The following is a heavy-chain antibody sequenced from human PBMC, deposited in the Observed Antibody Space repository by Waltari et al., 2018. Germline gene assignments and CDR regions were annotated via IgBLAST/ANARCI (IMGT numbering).Heavy chain of an antibody. CDR2: IGGTHSNI. V-gene: IGHV3-21*01. Sequence: EVRLAESGGGLVKPGGSLRLSCIAPGFDFSAWDMNWVRQNPGTGLEWVSSIGGTHSNIFYAESVKGRFIVSRDNAKSSLYLQMDNLRAEDSGLYYCTRDLYGSGGDWFDPWGQGTLVTVSS. CDR3: TRDLYGSGGDWFDP. J-gene: IGHJ5*02. D-gene: IGHD3-10*01. CDR1: GFDFSAWD.